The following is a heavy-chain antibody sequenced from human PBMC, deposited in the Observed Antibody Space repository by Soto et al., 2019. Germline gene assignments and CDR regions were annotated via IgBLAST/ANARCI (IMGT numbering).Heavy chain of an antibody. CDR2: IYYSGST. J-gene: IGHJ6*03. V-gene: IGHV4-59*01. Sequence: SETLSLTCTVSGGSISSYYWSWIRQPPGKGLEWIGYIYYSGSTNYNPSLKSRVTISVDTSKNQFSLKLSSVTAADTAVYYFARVRDYYGSGSYNYYMDVWGKGTTVTVPS. D-gene: IGHD3-10*01. CDR1: GGSISSYY. CDR3: ARVRDYYGSGSYNYYMDV.